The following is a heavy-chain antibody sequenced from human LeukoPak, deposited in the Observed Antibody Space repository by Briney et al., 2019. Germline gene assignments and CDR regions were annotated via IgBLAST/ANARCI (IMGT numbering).Heavy chain of an antibody. CDR3: ARDRYGSGSAHSLDP. CDR2: IHYSGGT. Sequence: PSETLSLTCTVSSGSLTSYYWSWIRQPPGKGLEWIGYIHYSGGTNYNPSLKSRVTISVDTSKNQFSLKLTSVTAADTAVYYCARDRYGSGSAHSLDPWGQGTLVTVSS. V-gene: IGHV4-59*01. D-gene: IGHD3-10*01. J-gene: IGHJ5*02. CDR1: SGSLTSYY.